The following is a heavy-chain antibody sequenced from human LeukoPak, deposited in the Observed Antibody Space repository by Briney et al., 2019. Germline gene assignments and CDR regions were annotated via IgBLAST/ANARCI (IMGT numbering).Heavy chain of an antibody. D-gene: IGHD3-9*01. CDR1: GFTVSSIY. CDR2: IYSGGST. V-gene: IGHV3-53*01. J-gene: IGHJ4*02. Sequence: GGSLRLSCAASGFTVSSIYMTWVRKAPGKGLEWVSVIYSGGSTYYADSVKGRFTISRDKSKNTLYPQMNSLRAEDTAVYYCASGYYDVVTGHAYWGQGTLVTVSS. CDR3: ASGYYDVVTGHAY.